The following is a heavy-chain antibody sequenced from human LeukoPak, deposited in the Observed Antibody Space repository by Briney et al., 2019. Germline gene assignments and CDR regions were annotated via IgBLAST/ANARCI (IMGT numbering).Heavy chain of an antibody. J-gene: IGHJ5*02. CDR1: GGSISSYY. CDR2: IYYSGST. V-gene: IGHV4-59*01. Sequence: TSETLSLTCTVSGGSISSYYWSWIRQPPGKGLEWIGYIYYSGSTNYNPSLKSRVTISVDTSKNQFSLKLSSVTAADPAVYYCARTSYGDYGATNWFDPWGQGTLVTVSS. CDR3: ARTSYGDYGATNWFDP. D-gene: IGHD4-17*01.